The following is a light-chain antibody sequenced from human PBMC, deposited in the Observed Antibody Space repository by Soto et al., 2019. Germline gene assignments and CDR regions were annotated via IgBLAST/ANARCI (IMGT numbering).Light chain of an antibody. V-gene: IGKV1-39*01. J-gene: IGKJ1*01. Sequence: DIQMTQSPSSLSASVGDRVAITCRASQSISNYLDWYQVKPGKPPKLLIYAASSLQSGVPSRFSGSGSGTDFTLTISSLQAEDFATYYCHQNYNVPPWTLGQGTKVDTK. CDR1: QSISNY. CDR3: HQNYNVPPWT. CDR2: AAS.